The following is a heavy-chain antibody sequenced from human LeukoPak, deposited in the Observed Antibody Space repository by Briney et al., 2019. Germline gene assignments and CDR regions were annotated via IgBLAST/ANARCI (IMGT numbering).Heavy chain of an antibody. CDR1: GFTVSNNY. CDR3: ARDAAYCSSTSCFAAWSDP. CDR2: IYSGGST. Sequence: GGSLRLSCAASGFTVSNNYMSWVRQAPGKGLEWVSVIYSGGSTYYADSVKGRFIISRDSSKNTLYLQMNSLRAEDTAVYYCARDAAYCSSTSCFAAWSDPWGQGTLVTVSS. V-gene: IGHV3-66*02. J-gene: IGHJ5*02. D-gene: IGHD2-2*01.